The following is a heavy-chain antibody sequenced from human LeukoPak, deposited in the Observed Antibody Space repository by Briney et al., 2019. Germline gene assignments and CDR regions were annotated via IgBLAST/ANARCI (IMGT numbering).Heavy chain of an antibody. V-gene: IGHV3-23*01. CDR1: GFTFGSYA. D-gene: IGHD3-22*01. J-gene: IGHJ4*02. CDR3: AKDDSSGYYYTFDY. Sequence: GGSLRPSCAASGFTFGSYAMSWVRQAPGKGLEWVSAISGSGGSTYYADSVKGRFTISRDNSKNTLYLQMNSLRAEDTAVYYCAKDDSSGYYYTFDYWGQGTLVTVSS. CDR2: ISGSGGST.